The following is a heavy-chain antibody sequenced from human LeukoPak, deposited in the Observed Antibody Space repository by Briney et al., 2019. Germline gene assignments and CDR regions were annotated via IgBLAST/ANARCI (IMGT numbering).Heavy chain of an antibody. CDR1: GGSVTRGAYS. CDR3: ASGDYGAGSPVMRY. J-gene: IGHJ4*01. D-gene: IGHD3-10*01. Sequence: SETLSLTCTVSGGSVTRGAYSWTWIRQPVGKGLEWIGRIYTSGDTKYNPSLKSRVTISVGASNNQFSLKLTSVTAADTAVYYCASGDYGAGSPVMRYWGHGALVIVSS. V-gene: IGHV4-61*02. CDR2: IYTSGDT.